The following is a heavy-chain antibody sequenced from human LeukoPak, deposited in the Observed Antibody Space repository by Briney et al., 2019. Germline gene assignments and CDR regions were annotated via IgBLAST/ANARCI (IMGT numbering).Heavy chain of an antibody. Sequence: GGSLRLSCAASGFTFNNAWMNWVRQAPGKGLEWVGRIKSKNVGGTTDYAAPVKGRFTISRDDSKNTVYLQMNSLKIEDAAVYYCTSHAAFDPWGQGTLVTVSS. V-gene: IGHV3-15*01. CDR2: IKSKNVGGTT. CDR3: TSHAAFDP. J-gene: IGHJ5*02. CDR1: GFTFNNAW.